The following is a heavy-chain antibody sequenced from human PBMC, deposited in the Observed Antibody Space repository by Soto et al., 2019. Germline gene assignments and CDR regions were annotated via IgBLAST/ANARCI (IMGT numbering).Heavy chain of an antibody. CDR2: IIPRGDAA. CDR3: ARDISAFDTAWWLDP. D-gene: IGHD3-3*02. CDR1: GGTFSSYA. J-gene: IGHJ5*02. V-gene: IGHV1-46*04. Sequence: ASVKVSCKASGGTFSSYAISWVRQAPGQGLEWMGVIIPRGDAAIYAQRMEGRVTMTRDTSTSTVYLELRSLRFDDTAIYYCARDISAFDTAWWLDPWGQGTLVTVS.